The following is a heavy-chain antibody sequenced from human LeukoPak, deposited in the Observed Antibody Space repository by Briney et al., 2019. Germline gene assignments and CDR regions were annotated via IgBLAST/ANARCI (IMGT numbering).Heavy chain of an antibody. Sequence: PSETLSLTCAVNGGSSSGYYWNWIRQPPGKRLEWIGEINHTGNTNYNPSLKRRVTISVDTSQKQFSLRLNSLTAADTAVYYCARGRYLTTLGGAAAGFLDNWGQGTLVTVSS. CDR1: GGSSSGYY. CDR3: ARGRYLTTLGGAAAGFLDN. D-gene: IGHD6-13*01. V-gene: IGHV4-34*01. CDR2: INHTGNT. J-gene: IGHJ4*02.